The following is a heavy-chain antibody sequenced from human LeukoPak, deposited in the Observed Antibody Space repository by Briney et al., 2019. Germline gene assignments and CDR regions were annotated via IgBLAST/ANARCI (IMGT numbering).Heavy chain of an antibody. V-gene: IGHV5-51*01. CDR1: GYRFTSDW. CDR3: ARHDSLNLAGYLDY. CDR2: IYPGDSDT. Sequence: GESLKISCKGSGYRFTSDWIGWVRQMPGKGLEWMGIIYPGDSDTRYSPSFQGQVTISADKSISTAYLQWSSLKASDTAMYYCARHDSLNLAGYLDYWGQGTLVTVSS. D-gene: IGHD3-9*01. J-gene: IGHJ4*02.